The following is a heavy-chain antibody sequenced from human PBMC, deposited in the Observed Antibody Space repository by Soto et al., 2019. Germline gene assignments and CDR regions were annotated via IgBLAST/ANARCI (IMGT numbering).Heavy chain of an antibody. CDR3: ARHPGAQCGGDCYSQRFDY. CDR1: GGSISSSNYY. V-gene: IGHV4-39*02. CDR2: IDYSGST. J-gene: IGHJ4*02. Sequence: QLQLQESGPGLVKPSETLSLTCTVSGGSISSSNYYWGWIRQPPGKVLEWIGSIDYSGSTYYTPSVRCWVSRTVDTAKHHYSQKLASVTGADAAMYYCARHPGAQCGGDCYSQRFDYWGQGTLVTVSS. D-gene: IGHD2-21*02.